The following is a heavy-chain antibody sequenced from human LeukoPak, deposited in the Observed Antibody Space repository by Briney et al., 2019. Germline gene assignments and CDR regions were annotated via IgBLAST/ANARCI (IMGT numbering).Heavy chain of an antibody. CDR3: AGQLWSYYYYYYYMDV. Sequence: SETLSLTCTVSGGSISSYYWSWIRQPPGKGLEWIGYIYYSGSTNYNPSLKSRVTISVDTSKNQFSLKLSSVTAADTAVYYCAGQLWSYYYYYYYMDVWGKGTTVTISS. J-gene: IGHJ6*03. CDR1: GGSISSYY. CDR2: IYYSGST. V-gene: IGHV4-59*01. D-gene: IGHD5-18*01.